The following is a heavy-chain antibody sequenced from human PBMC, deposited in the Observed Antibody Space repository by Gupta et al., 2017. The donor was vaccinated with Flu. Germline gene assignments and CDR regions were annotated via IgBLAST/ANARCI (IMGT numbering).Heavy chain of an antibody. CDR3: AKAMAATGPFDY. CDR2: ISYDSTNK. J-gene: IGHJ4*02. V-gene: IGHV3-30*18. D-gene: IGHD1-1*01. CDR1: CSRFSSSG. Sequence: VQLVESGGGVVQPGRSLRLPCASSCSRFSSSGRHWVRQAPGKGLEWVAGISYDSTNKYYADSVKGRLTISRDNSKNTLYLQMNSLRGEDTAVYYCAKAMAATGPFDYWGRGTLVTVSS.